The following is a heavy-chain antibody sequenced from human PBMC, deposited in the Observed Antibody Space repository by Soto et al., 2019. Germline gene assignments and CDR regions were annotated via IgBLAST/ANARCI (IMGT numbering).Heavy chain of an antibody. CDR1: GFTFSSYS. CDR2: ISSSSSYI. J-gene: IGHJ4*02. Sequence: PGGSLRLSCAASGFTFSSYSMNWVRQAPGKGLEWVSSISSSSSYIYYADSVKGRFTISRDNAKNSLYLQMNSLRAEDTAVYYCARVSYDYIWGSYSPYFDYWGQGTLVTVSS. D-gene: IGHD3-16*01. V-gene: IGHV3-21*01. CDR3: ARVSYDYIWGSYSPYFDY.